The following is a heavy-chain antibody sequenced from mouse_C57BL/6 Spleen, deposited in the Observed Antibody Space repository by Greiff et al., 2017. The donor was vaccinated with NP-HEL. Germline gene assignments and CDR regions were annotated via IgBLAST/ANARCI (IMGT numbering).Heavy chain of an antibody. D-gene: IGHD6-1*01. V-gene: IGHV3-6*01. CDR3: ARVGRQYYFDY. J-gene: IGHJ2*01. CDR2: ISYDGSN. CDR1: GYSITSGYY. Sequence: ESGPGLVKPSQSLSLTCSVTGYSITSGYYWNWIRQFPGNKLEWMGYISYDGSNNYNPSLKNRISITRDTSKNQFFLKLNSVTTEDTATYYCARVGRQYYFDYWGQGTTLTVSS.